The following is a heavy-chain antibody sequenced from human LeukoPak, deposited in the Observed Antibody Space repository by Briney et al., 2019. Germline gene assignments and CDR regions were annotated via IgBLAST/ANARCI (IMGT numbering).Heavy chain of an antibody. Sequence: ASVKVSCKASGYIFTSYYMHWVRQAPGQGLEWMGIINPSGGSTSYAQKFQGRVTMTRDTSTSTVYMELSSLRSEDTAVYYCARSERWLQSHSPFYYWGQGTLVTVSS. V-gene: IGHV1-46*01. CDR3: ARSERWLQSHSPFYY. CDR1: GYIFTSYY. D-gene: IGHD5-24*01. J-gene: IGHJ4*02. CDR2: INPSGGST.